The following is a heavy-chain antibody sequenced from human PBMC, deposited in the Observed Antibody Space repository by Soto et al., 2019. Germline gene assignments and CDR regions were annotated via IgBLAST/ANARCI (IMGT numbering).Heavy chain of an antibody. D-gene: IGHD3-16*02. V-gene: IGHV1-46*01. CDR1: GYTFTSYY. J-gene: IGHJ6*02. CDR3: ARGDYVWGSSRYYYYYGMDV. CDR2: INPSGGST. Sequence: QVQLVQSGAEVKKPGASVKVSCKASGYTFTSYYMHCVRQAPAQGLEWMGIINPSGGSTSYAQKFQGRVTMTRDTSTSTVYMELSSLRSEDTAVYYCARGDYVWGSSRYYYYYGMDVWGQGTTVTVSS.